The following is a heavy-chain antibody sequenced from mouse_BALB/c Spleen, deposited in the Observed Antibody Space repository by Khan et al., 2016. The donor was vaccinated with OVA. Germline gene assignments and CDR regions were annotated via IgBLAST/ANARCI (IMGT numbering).Heavy chain of an antibody. V-gene: IGHV3-2*02. CDR2: ISYSGST. CDR1: GYASTSDYA. J-gene: IGHJ2*01. Sequence: EVTLLESGPGLVKPSQSRALTWKGTGYASTSDYAWNWIRQFPGNKLEWMGYISYSGSTSYNPSLKSRISITRDTSKNQFFLQLNSVTTEDTATXYGARSIMANWGQGTTLTVSS. CDR3: ARSIMAN.